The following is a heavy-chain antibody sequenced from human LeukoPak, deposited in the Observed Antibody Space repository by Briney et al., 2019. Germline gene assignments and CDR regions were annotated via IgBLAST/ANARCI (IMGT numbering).Heavy chain of an antibody. J-gene: IGHJ4*02. V-gene: IGHV1-69*05. CDR3: TRVPRELGAW. CDR1: GGTFSSYA. CDR2: IIPIFGTA. Sequence: SVKVSCKASGGTFSSYAISWVRQAPGQGLEWMGRIIPIFGTANYAQKFQGRVTITTDESTSTAYMELSSLRSEDTALYYCTRVPRELGAWWGQGTLVTVSS. D-gene: IGHD3-16*01.